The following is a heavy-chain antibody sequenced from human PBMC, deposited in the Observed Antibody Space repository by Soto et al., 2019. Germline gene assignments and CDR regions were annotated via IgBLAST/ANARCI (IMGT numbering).Heavy chain of an antibody. CDR2: ISSSSSTI. CDR3: ARVAWPYYYYYYMDV. CDR1: GFTFSSYS. D-gene: IGHD2-15*01. J-gene: IGHJ6*03. Sequence: GGSLRLSCAASGFTFSSYSMNWVRQAPGKGLEWVSYISSSSSTIYYADSVKGRFTISRDNAKNSLYLQMNSLRAEDTAVYYCARVAWPYYYYYYMDVWGKGTTVTVSS. V-gene: IGHV3-48*01.